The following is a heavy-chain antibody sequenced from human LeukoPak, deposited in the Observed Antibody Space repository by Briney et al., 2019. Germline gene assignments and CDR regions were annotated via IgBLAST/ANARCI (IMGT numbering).Heavy chain of an antibody. J-gene: IGHJ4*02. Sequence: PGGSLGLSCAASGFTFSSYGMHWVRQAPGKGLEWVAVIWYDGNNKYYADSVKGRFTISRDNSKNTLYLQMNSLRAEDTAVYYCARSPDYDDYYFDYWGQGTLVTVSS. CDR3: ARSPDYDDYYFDY. CDR1: GFTFSSYG. D-gene: IGHD4-17*01. CDR2: IWYDGNNK. V-gene: IGHV3-33*01.